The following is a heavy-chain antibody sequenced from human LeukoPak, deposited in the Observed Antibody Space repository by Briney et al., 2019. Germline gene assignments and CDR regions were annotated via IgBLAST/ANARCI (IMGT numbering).Heavy chain of an antibody. CDR3: TRHHPEEGNY. D-gene: IGHD6-13*01. CDR2: IRSKANSYAT. Sequence: PGGSLRLSCAASGFTFSGSAMHWVRQASGKGLERVGRIRSKANSYATAYAASVKGRFTISRDDSKNTAYLQMNSLKTEDTAVYYCTRHHPEEGNYWXXXTLVTVSX. CDR1: GFTFSGSA. J-gene: IGHJ4*01. V-gene: IGHV3-73*01.